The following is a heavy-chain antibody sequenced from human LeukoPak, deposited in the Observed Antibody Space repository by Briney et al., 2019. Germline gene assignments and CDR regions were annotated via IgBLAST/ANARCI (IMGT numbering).Heavy chain of an antibody. Sequence: PSETLSLTCTVSGGSISSYYWGWIRQPPGKGLEWIGSIYYSGSTYYNPSLESRVTISVDTSKNQFSLKLNSVTAADTAVYYCARGQFYHDSTGYYYWGQGTLVTVSS. CDR2: IYYSGST. J-gene: IGHJ4*02. CDR3: ARGQFYHDSTGYYY. D-gene: IGHD3-22*01. CDR1: GGSISSYY. V-gene: IGHV4-39*01.